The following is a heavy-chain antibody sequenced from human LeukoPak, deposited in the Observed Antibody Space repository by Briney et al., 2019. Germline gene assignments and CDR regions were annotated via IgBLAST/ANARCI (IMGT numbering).Heavy chain of an antibody. V-gene: IGHV4-39*01. Sequence: SETLSLTCTVSGGSISSNSYFWGWIRQPPGKGLEWIGIIHYSGSIYYSPSLKSRLSISIDTSKNQFSLKLRSVTAADTAVYYCASQKTLVRGAIRLFDASDIWGQGTVVTVSS. CDR3: ASQKTLVRGAIRLFDASDI. CDR1: GGSISSNSYF. CDR2: IHYSGSI. J-gene: IGHJ3*02. D-gene: IGHD3-10*01.